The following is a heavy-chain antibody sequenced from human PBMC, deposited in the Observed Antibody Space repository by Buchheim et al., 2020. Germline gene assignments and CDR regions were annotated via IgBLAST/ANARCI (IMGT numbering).Heavy chain of an antibody. CDR3: AKLLGASDS. V-gene: IGHV3-23*01. D-gene: IGHD1-26*01. Sequence: EVQLLESGGALIQPGGSLRLSCAASGFTFSNFPMAWVRQAPGKGLEWVSSISGSRGSTYYADSVKGRFAISRDNSKSTLYLQMNSLRAEDTAVYYCAKLLGASDSWGQGTL. CDR2: ISGSRGST. J-gene: IGHJ4*02. CDR1: GFTFSNFP.